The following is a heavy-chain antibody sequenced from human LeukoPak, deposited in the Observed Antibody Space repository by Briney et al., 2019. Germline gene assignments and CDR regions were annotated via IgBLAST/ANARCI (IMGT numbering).Heavy chain of an antibody. J-gene: IGHJ4*02. CDR3: SASKQLWLRGLFDY. Sequence: SETLSLTCSVSGDSISTYYWSWIRQPPGKAQEWIGYVYYSGSTDYNPSLKSRVTISVDTSKNQFSLSLNSVTAADTAVYYCSASKQLWLRGLFDYWGQGTLVTVST. CDR1: GDSISTYY. D-gene: IGHD5-18*01. CDR2: VYYSGST. V-gene: IGHV4-59*01.